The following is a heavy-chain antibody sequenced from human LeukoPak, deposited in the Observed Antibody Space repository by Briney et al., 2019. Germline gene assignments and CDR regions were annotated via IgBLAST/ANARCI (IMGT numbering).Heavy chain of an antibody. CDR2: VNSDGSST. CDR3: AKDISHYYGSGSYHAFDI. Sequence: PGGSLRLSCAASGFAFSSYWLHWVRQAPGKGLVWVSRVNSDGSSTNYADSVEGRFTVSRDNAKNTLFLQMNSLRAEDMALYYCAKDISHYYGSGSYHAFDIWGQGTMVTVSS. D-gene: IGHD3-10*01. CDR1: GFAFSSYW. V-gene: IGHV3-74*01. J-gene: IGHJ3*02.